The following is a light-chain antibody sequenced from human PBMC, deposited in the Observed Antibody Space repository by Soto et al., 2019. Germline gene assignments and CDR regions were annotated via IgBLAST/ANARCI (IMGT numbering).Light chain of an antibody. Sequence: QSALTQPASVSGSPGQSITISCTGTSSDVDGYDYVSWYQQHPGKAPKLMIYEVNNPPSGVSTRFSGSKSGNTASMTISGLQADDEADYYCTSYTSSSTYVFGTGTKVTVL. CDR1: SSDVDGYDY. CDR3: TSYTSSSTYV. J-gene: IGLJ1*01. V-gene: IGLV2-14*01. CDR2: EVN.